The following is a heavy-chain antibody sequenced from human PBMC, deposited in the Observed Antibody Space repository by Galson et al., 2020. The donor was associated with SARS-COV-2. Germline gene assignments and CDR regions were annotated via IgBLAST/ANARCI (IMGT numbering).Heavy chain of an antibody. J-gene: IGHJ4*02. D-gene: IGHD3-10*01. V-gene: IGHV4-34*01. CDR2: INHSGST. CDR1: GGSFSGYY. CDR3: ARGRPKVGRGVIRIASGGSLDY. Sequence: SETLSLTCAVYGGSFSGYYWSWIRQPPGKGLEWIGEINHSGSTNYNPSLKSRVTISVDTSKNQFSLKLSSVTAADTAVYHCARGRPKVGRGVIRIASGGSLDYWGQGTLVTVSS.